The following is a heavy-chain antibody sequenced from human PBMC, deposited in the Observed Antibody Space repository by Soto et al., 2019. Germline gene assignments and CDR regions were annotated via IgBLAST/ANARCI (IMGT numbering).Heavy chain of an antibody. CDR1: GGTFSPYT. D-gene: IGHD3-10*01. CDR3: ARDWESTVSTWSFGGF. CDR2: IIPFLGVT. Sequence: QVKLVQSGAEVKNPGSSVKVSFKASGGTFSPYTFNWVRQAPGQGLEWMGRIIPFLGVTNYAQKFQARVTITAEKSTSTAYMELSGLRFEDTAVYYCARDWESTVSTWSFGGFWGRGTLVTVSS. V-gene: IGHV1-69*08. J-gene: IGHJ4*02.